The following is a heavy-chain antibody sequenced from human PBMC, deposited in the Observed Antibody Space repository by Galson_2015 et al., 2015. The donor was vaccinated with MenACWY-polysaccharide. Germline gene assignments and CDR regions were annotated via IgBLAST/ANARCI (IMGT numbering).Heavy chain of an antibody. CDR1: GFTFNNYW. Sequence: SLRLSCAASGFTFNNYWMGWVRQAPGKEPEWVANIRQDGSEMYYVDSVKGRFTISRDNAKDSLFLQMNSLRAEDTAVYYCARDKAVGATHFDYWGRGTLVTVSS. CDR3: ARDKAVGATHFDY. CDR2: IRQDGSEM. J-gene: IGHJ4*02. D-gene: IGHD1-26*01. V-gene: IGHV3-7*01.